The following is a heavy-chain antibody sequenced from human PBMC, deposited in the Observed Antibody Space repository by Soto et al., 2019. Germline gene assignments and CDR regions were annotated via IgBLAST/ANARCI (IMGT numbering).Heavy chain of an antibody. V-gene: IGHV6-1*01. CDR3: AKGDNLGPKTGYAFDP. CDR1: GDSVSSNTAS. CDR2: TYSRSKWYN. D-gene: IGHD5-12*01. Sequence: SQTLSLTCAISGDSVSSNTASSNWVRQSPSRGLEWLGRTYSRSKWYNDYAVSVKSRIIINPDTSKNQFSLQLNSVTPEDTAVYYCAKGDNLGPKTGYAFDPWGQGILVTVSS. J-gene: IGHJ5*02.